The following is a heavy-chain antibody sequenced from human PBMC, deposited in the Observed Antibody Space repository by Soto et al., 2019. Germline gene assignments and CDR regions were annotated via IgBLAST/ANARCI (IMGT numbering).Heavy chain of an antibody. CDR3: XXXXXSYRRGLDY. D-gene: IGHD1-26*01. V-gene: IGHV3-72*01. Sequence: EVQLVESGGGLVQPGGSLRLSCAASGFSFSDHYMDWVRQAPGKGLEWVGRSRNKANSYSTEYAASVKGRFTISRDDSEXXXXXXXXXXXXXXXXXXXXXXXXXSYRRGLDYWGQGTLVTVSS. CDR2: SRNKANSYST. J-gene: IGHJ4*02. CDR1: GFSFSDHY.